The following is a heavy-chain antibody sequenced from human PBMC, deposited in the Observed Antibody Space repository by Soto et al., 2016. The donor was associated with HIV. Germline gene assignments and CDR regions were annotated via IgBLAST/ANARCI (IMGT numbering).Heavy chain of an antibody. CDR1: GFTFSSYA. J-gene: IGHJ4*02. D-gene: IGHD2-21*02. Sequence: EVQLLESGGGLVQPGGSLRLSCAASGFTFSSYAMSWVRQAPGKGLEWVSAISGSGGSTYYADSVKGRFTISRDNSKNTLYLQMNSLRAEDTAVYYCAKDSPPHIVVVTKYFDYWGQGTLVTVSS. V-gene: IGHV3-23*01. CDR2: ISGSGGST. CDR3: AKDSPPHIVVVTKYFDY.